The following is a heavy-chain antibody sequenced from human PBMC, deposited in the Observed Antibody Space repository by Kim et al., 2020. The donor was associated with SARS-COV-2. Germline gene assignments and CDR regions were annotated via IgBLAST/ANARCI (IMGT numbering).Heavy chain of an antibody. CDR2: ISYDGSNK. D-gene: IGHD3-9*01. V-gene: IGHV3-30*04. CDR1: GFTFSSYA. J-gene: IGHJ3*02. CDR3: AREGARQLRYFDGRTLGAFDI. Sequence: GGSLRLSCAASGFTFSSYAMHWVRQAPGKGLEWVAVISYDGSNKYYADSVKGRFTISRDNSKNTLYLQMNSLRAEDTAVYYCAREGARQLRYFDGRTLGAFDIWGQGTMVTVSS.